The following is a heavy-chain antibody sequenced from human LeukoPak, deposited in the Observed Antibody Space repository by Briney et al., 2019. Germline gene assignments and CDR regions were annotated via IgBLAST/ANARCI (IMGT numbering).Heavy chain of an antibody. D-gene: IGHD3-16*01. CDR2: ISSTSSYI. CDR1: GFTLRSYS. J-gene: IGHJ4*02. V-gene: IGHV3-21*01. Sequence: GGSLRLSCAASGFTLRSYSMNWVRQAPGKGLEWVSSISSTSSYIYYRDAVKGRFTISRDNSKNTLYLQMNSLTDEDTAVYFCARDGGLGTPFDHWGQGALVTVSS. CDR3: ARDGGLGTPFDH.